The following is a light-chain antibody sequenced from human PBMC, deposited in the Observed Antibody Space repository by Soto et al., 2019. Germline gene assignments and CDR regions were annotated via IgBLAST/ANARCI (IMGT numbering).Light chain of an antibody. CDR3: QQYDNLPLT. CDR1: QDISNY. CDR2: DAS. Sequence: DIPMTQSPSSLSASVGDRVTITCQASQDISNYLNWYQQKPGKAPKLLTYDASNLETGVPSRFSGSGSGTDFTFTISSLQPEDIATYYCQQYDNLPLTFGPGTKVDIK. V-gene: IGKV1-33*01. J-gene: IGKJ3*01.